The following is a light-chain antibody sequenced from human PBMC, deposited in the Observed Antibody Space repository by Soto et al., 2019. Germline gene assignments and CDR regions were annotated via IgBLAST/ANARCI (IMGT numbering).Light chain of an antibody. CDR3: QQYGISPLP. V-gene: IGKV3-20*01. CDR2: GAS. Sequence: EIVLTQSPGTLSLSPGERATLSCSARQSVSSSDLAWYQQKPGQAPRLLIYGASSRATGIPDRFSGSGSVTDFTLTIRSLEPEAFAVYYCQQYGISPLPFGPGTKVDIK. J-gene: IGKJ3*01. CDR1: QSVSSSD.